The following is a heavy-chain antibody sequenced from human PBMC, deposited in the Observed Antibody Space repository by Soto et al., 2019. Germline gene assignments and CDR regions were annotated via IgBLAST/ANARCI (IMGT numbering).Heavy chain of an antibody. CDR2: ISAYNGNT. D-gene: IGHD3-10*02. V-gene: IGHV1-18*01. Sequence: ASVKVSCKASGYTFTSYGISWVRQAPGQGLEWMGWISAYNGNTNYAQKLQGRVAMTTDTSTSTAYMELRSLRSDDTAVYYCVITIFGGGYFDYWGQGTLVTVSS. CDR3: VITIFGGGYFDY. CDR1: GYTFTSYG. J-gene: IGHJ4*02.